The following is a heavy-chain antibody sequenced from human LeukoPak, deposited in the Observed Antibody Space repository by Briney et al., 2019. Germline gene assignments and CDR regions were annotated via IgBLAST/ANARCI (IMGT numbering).Heavy chain of an antibody. Sequence: SVKVSCKASGYIFTSYFMHWVRQAPGQGLEWMGGIIPIFGTANYAQKFQGRVTITADESTSTAYMELSSLRSEDTAVYYCATYCSGGSCSQKYYFDYWGQGTLVTVSS. V-gene: IGHV1-69*13. CDR3: ATYCSGGSCSQKYYFDY. CDR1: GYIFTSYF. D-gene: IGHD2-15*01. J-gene: IGHJ4*02. CDR2: IIPIFGTA.